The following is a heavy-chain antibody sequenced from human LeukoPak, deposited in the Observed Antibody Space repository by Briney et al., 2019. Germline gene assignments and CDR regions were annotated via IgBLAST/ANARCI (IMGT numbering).Heavy chain of an antibody. V-gene: IGHV3-7*01. CDR2: IKQDGSEK. Sequence: GGSLRLSCAASGFTFSSDWMSWVRQAPGKGLEWVANIKQDGSEKYYVDSVKGRFTISRDNAKNSLYLQMNSLRAEDTAVYYCARDSITIFGVVRFVYWGQGTLVTVSS. J-gene: IGHJ4*02. D-gene: IGHD3-3*01. CDR1: GFTFSSDW. CDR3: ARDSITIFGVVRFVY.